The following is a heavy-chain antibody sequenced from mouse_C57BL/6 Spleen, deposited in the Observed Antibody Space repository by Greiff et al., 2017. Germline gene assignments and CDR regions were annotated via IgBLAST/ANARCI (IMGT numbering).Heavy chain of an antibody. CDR2: IYPSDSET. Sequence: QVQLQQPGAELVRPGSSVKLSCKASGYTFTSYWMHWVKQRPIQGLEWIGNIYPSDSETHYNQKFKDKATLTVDKSSSTAYMQLSSLTSEDSAVYYCARSLYGSSWGYWGQGTTLTVSS. J-gene: IGHJ2*01. CDR1: GYTFTSYW. V-gene: IGHV1-52*01. D-gene: IGHD1-1*01. CDR3: ARSLYGSSWGY.